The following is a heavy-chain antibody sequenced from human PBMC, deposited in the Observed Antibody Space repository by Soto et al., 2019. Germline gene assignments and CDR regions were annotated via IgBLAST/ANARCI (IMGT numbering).Heavy chain of an antibody. J-gene: IGHJ4*02. CDR1: GFTFSGSA. CDR2: IRSKANSYAT. Sequence: GGSLRLSCAASGFTFSGSAMHWVRQASGKGLEWVGRIRSKANSYATAYAASVKGRFTISRDDSKNTAYLQMNSLKTEDTAVYYCTRQGGSYNIDYWGQGTLVTVSS. D-gene: IGHD1-26*01. V-gene: IGHV3-73*01. CDR3: TRQGGSYNIDY.